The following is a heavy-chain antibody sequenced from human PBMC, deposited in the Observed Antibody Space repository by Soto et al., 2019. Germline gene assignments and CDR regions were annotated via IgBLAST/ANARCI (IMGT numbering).Heavy chain of an antibody. CDR2: IYYSGST. Sequence: SETLSLTCTVSGGSISSSSYYWGWIRQPPGKGLEWIGSIYYSGSTYYNLSLKSRVTISVDTSKNQFSLKLSSVTAADTAVYYCARDVAAADYWGQGTLVTVSS. CDR3: ARDVAAADY. J-gene: IGHJ4*02. D-gene: IGHD6-13*01. CDR1: GGSISSSSYY. V-gene: IGHV4-39*02.